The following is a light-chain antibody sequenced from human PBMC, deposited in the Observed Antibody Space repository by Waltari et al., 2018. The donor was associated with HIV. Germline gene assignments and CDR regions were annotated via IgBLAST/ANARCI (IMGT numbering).Light chain of an antibody. CDR2: RNN. CDR1: NNHVDHQG. Sequence: QAGLTQPPSVSADLRQTATLTCTGNNNHVDHQGATWLQQHQGHPPKLLSYRNNNRPSGISERFSASRSGTTASLKVTGLQPEDEADYYCSTWDRSLGAWVFGGGTKLTVL. J-gene: IGLJ3*02. CDR3: STWDRSLGAWV. V-gene: IGLV10-54*04.